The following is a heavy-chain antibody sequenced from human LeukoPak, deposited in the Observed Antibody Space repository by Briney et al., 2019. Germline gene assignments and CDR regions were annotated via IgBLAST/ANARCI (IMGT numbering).Heavy chain of an antibody. CDR3: ARGAYYDSSGYEY. Sequence: PSETLSLTCTVSGGSISRSSYYWGWIRQPPGKGLEWIGYIYYSENTNYNPSLKSRVTISLDTSKNQFSLKLSSVTAADTAVYYCARGAYYDSSGYEYWGQGTLVTVSS. D-gene: IGHD3-22*01. CDR2: IYYSENT. V-gene: IGHV4-61*05. CDR1: GGSISRSSYY. J-gene: IGHJ4*02.